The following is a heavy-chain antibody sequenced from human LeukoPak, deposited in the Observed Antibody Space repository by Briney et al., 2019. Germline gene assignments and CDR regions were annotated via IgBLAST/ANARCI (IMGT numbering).Heavy chain of an antibody. Sequence: PSETLSLTCTFSGGSISSSDYYWGWIRQPPGKGLEWIGSIYYSGSTYYNPSLKSRVTISLDTSKNQFSLKLSSVTAADTAVYYCALVGDDYYDSSGYYLDYWGQGTLDTVSS. CDR2: IYYSGST. J-gene: IGHJ4*02. V-gene: IGHV4-39*01. CDR1: GGSISSSDYY. D-gene: IGHD3-22*01. CDR3: ALVGDDYYDSSGYYLDY.